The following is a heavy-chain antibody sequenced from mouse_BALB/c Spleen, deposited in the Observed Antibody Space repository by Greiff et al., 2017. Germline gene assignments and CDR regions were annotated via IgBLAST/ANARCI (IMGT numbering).Heavy chain of an antibody. CDR2: ISSGGST. Sequence: DVQLVESGGGLVKPGGSLKLSCAASGFTFSSYAMSWVRQTPEKRLEWVASISSGGSTYYPDSVKGRFTISRDNARNILYLQMSSLRSEDTAMYYCARGRNYGYFDYWGQGTTLTVSS. CDR3: ARGRNYGYFDY. J-gene: IGHJ2*01. V-gene: IGHV5-6-5*01. CDR1: GFTFSSYA. D-gene: IGHD2-5*01.